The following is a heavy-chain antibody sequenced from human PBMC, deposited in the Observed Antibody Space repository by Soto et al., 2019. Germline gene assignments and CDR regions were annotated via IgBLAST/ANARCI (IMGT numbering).Heavy chain of an antibody. D-gene: IGHD3-10*01. J-gene: IGHJ5*02. CDR2: INSDGSSI. CDR3: ARTGRYGSGSRGYWFDP. Sequence: EVQLVESGGGLVQPGGSLRLSCAASGFTFSNYWMNWVRQAPGKGLVWVSRINSDGSSISYADSVKGRFSISRDNAKKTLYMQMNSLRAEDTVVYYCARTGRYGSGSRGYWFDPWGQGTLVTVSS. V-gene: IGHV3-74*01. CDR1: GFTFSNYW.